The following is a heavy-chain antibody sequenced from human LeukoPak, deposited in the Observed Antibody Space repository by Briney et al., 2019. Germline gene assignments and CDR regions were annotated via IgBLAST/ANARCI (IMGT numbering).Heavy chain of an antibody. Sequence: KSSETLSLTCTVSGGSINSYYWGWIRQPPGKGLEWIGYIYYSGSTNYNPSLRSRVTISVDTSKNRFSLKLSSVTAADTAMYYCARLARIVAAGFFDYWGQGTLVTVSS. CDR2: IYYSGST. J-gene: IGHJ4*02. CDR1: GGSINSYY. CDR3: ARLARIVAAGFFDY. V-gene: IGHV4-59*08. D-gene: IGHD6-13*01.